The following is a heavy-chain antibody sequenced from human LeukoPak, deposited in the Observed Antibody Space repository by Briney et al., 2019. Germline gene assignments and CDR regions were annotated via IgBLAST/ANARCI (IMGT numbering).Heavy chain of an antibody. D-gene: IGHD2-2*03. Sequence: GGSLRLSCAASGLTFSSYAMSWVRQAPGKGLEWVSAISGSGGSTYYADSVKGRFTISRDNSKNTLYLQMNSLRAEDTAVYYCAKDRVFGYCSSTSCYGASDYWGQGTLVTVSS. V-gene: IGHV3-23*01. CDR3: AKDRVFGYCSSTSCYGASDY. CDR2: ISGSGGST. CDR1: GLTFSSYA. J-gene: IGHJ4*02.